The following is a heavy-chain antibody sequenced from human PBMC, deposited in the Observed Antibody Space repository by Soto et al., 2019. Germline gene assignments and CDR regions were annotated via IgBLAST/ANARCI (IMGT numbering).Heavy chain of an antibody. CDR3: ARDLVVAATPYYFDY. CDR1: GGSISSGDYY. J-gene: IGHJ4*02. Sequence: SETLSLTCXVSGGSISSGDYYWSWIRQPPGKGLEWIGYIYYSGSTYYNPSLKSRVTISVDTSKNQFSLKLSSVTAADTAVYYCARDLVVAATPYYFDYWGQGTLVTVSS. CDR2: IYYSGST. V-gene: IGHV4-30-4*01. D-gene: IGHD2-15*01.